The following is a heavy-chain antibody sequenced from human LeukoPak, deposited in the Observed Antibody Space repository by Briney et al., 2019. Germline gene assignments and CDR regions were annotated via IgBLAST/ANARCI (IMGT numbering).Heavy chain of an antibody. D-gene: IGHD3-10*01. CDR2: INPSGGGA. Sequence: ASVKVSCKASGYSFTSYYFHWVRQAPGQGLEWVGIINPSGGGANYAQKFQDRVTMTSDMSTSTVYVELSSLRSEDTAVYYCTRTDYYGSGSPSDYWGQGTLVTVSS. CDR1: GYSFTSYY. V-gene: IGHV1-46*01. J-gene: IGHJ4*02. CDR3: TRTDYYGSGSPSDY.